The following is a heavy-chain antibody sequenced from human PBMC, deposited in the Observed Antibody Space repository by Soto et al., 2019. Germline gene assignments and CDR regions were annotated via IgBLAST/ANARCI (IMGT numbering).Heavy chain of an antibody. CDR3: AKDGSGSYYLLFDY. CDR2: ISGSGGSN. CDR1: GFTFSSYA. D-gene: IGHD3-10*01. Sequence: GGSLRLSCAASGFTFSSYAMSWVRQAPGKGLEWVSAISGSGGSNNYADSVKGRFTISRDNSKNQLYLQMNSLRAEDTAVYYCAKDGSGSYYLLFDYWGQGTLVTVSS. V-gene: IGHV3-23*01. J-gene: IGHJ4*02.